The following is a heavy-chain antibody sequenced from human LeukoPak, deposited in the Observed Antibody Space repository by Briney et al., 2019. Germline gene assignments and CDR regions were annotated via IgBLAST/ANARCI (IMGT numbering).Heavy chain of an antibody. CDR1: GYTFTSYG. J-gene: IGHJ3*02. CDR3: ARGVTITIFGGVRNGDAFDI. D-gene: IGHD3-3*01. V-gene: IGHV1-69*13. Sequence: SVKVSCKASGYTFTSYGISWVRQAPGQGLEWMGGIIPIFGTANYAQKFQGRVTITADESTSTAYMELSSLRSEDTAVYYCARGVTITIFGGVRNGDAFDIWGQGTMVTVSS. CDR2: IIPIFGTA.